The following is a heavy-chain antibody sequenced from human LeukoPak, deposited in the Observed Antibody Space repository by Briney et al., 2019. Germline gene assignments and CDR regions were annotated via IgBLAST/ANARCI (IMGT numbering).Heavy chain of an antibody. J-gene: IGHJ4*02. CDR3: TRMTAGHDY. V-gene: IGHV4-34*01. D-gene: IGHD2-21*02. Sequence: SETLSLTCAVSGVSFNDYYWSWVRQTPGKGLEWIGEINHSGYTNDSPSLKSRVTLSIDTSRKQFSLNLRSVTVANTGIYYCTRMTAGHDYWGQGTLVTVSS. CDR1: GVSFNDYY. CDR2: INHSGYT.